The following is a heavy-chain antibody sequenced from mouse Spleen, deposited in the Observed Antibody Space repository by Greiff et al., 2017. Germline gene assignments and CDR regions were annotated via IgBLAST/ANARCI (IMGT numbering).Heavy chain of an antibody. V-gene: IGHV3-8*02. CDR3: ARWNGSSPYWYFDV. J-gene: IGHJ1*01. Sequence: EVQRVESGPSLVKPSQTLSLTCSVTGDSITSGYWNWIRKFPGNKLEYMGYISYSGSTYYNPSLKSRISITRDTSKNQYYLQLNSVTTEDTATYYCARWNGSSPYWYFDVWGAGTTVTVSS. D-gene: IGHD1-1*01. CDR2: ISYSGST. CDR1: GDSITSGY.